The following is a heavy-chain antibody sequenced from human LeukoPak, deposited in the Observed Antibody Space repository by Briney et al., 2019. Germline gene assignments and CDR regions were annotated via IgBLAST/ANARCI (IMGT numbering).Heavy chain of an antibody. CDR1: GFTFSSYA. CDR3: ASGAGPVY. Sequence: GGSLRLSCAASGFTFSSYAMHWVRQAPGKGLEWVAVISYDGSNKYYADSVKGRFTISRDNAKNSLYLQMNSLRAEDTAVYYCASGAGPVYWGQGTLVTVSS. J-gene: IGHJ4*02. D-gene: IGHD3-10*01. V-gene: IGHV3-30*04. CDR2: ISYDGSNK.